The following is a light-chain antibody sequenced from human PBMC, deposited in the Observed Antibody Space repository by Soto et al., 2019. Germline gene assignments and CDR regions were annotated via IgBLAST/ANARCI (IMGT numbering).Light chain of an antibody. CDR2: GAS. J-gene: IGKJ3*01. Sequence: ELVLTQSPGTLSLSPGEIATLSCRASQSVSNSYLAWYQQKPGQAPRLLIYGASSRATGIPDRFSGSGSGTDFTLTSSRLEPEYFAVYYCQQYGSSLLTFGGGTKVDIK. CDR1: QSVSNSY. CDR3: QQYGSSLLT. V-gene: IGKV3-20*01.